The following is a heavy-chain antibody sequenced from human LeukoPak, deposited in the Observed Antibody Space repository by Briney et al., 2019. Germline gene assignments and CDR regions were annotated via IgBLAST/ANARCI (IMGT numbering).Heavy chain of an antibody. CDR1: VYTFTTYS. V-gene: IGHV1-18*01. CDR2: ISAYNGNT. D-gene: IGHD2-15*01. J-gene: IGHJ4*02. CDR3: ARASYCSGGSCYSDY. Sequence: ASLKVSCKAAVYTFTTYSISWVRQAPGQGLEWMGWISAYNGNTIYAQKVKGRVTMTTDTSTSTAYMELRSLKSDDTAVYYCARASYCSGGSCYSDYWGQGTLVTVSS.